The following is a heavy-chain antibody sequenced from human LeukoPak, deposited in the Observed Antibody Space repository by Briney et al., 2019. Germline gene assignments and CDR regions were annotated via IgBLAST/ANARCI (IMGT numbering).Heavy chain of an antibody. Sequence: ASVKVSCKASGYTFTSYGISWVRQAPGQGLEWMGWISAYNGNTNYAQKLQGRVTMTTDTSTSTAYMELRSLRSDDTAVYYCARERVLGYYYGSGSSLLGGFDPWGQGTLVTVSS. J-gene: IGHJ5*02. D-gene: IGHD3-10*01. CDR1: GYTFTSYG. CDR3: ARERVLGYYYGSGSSLLGGFDP. CDR2: ISAYNGNT. V-gene: IGHV1-18*04.